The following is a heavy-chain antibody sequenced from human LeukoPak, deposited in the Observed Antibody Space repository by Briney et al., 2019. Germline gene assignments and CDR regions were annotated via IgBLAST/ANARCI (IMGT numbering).Heavy chain of an antibody. V-gene: IGHV3-23*01. CDR2: ISGSSTRT. Sequence: GGSLRLSCADSGFTFSSYAMSWVRQAPGKGLEWVSSISGSSTRTYYADSVKGRFTVSRDNPKNTLYLQMNSLRAEDTAVYYCAKQRDYYDSSGYYRGYYFDYWGQGTLVSVSS. CDR3: AKQRDYYDSSGYYRGYYFDY. D-gene: IGHD3-22*01. J-gene: IGHJ4*02. CDR1: GFTFSSYA.